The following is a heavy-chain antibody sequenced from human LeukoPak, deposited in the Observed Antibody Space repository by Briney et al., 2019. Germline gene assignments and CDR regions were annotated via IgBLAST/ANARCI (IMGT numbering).Heavy chain of an antibody. Sequence: SETLSLTCAVYGGSFSGYYWSWIRQPPGKGLEWIGEINHSGSTNYNPSLKSRVTISVDTSKNQFSLKLSSVTAAETAVYYCARGFGQWLRYRDYYYYYMDVWGKGTTVTVSS. V-gene: IGHV4-34*01. CDR3: ARGFGQWLRYRDYYYYYMDV. CDR1: GGSFSGYY. CDR2: INHSGST. J-gene: IGHJ6*03. D-gene: IGHD6-19*01.